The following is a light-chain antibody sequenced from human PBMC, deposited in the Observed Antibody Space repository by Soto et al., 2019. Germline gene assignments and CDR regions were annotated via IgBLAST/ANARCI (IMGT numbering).Light chain of an antibody. CDR3: QQFASSPLT. V-gene: IGKV3-20*01. CDR2: TAS. CDR1: QSVGKNY. J-gene: IGKJ4*01. Sequence: IVLTQSPGTLSFSPGQTATLSCRSSQSVGKNYVAWYQQKPGQAPRLLIYTASYRATGIPDRFSGTGSGTDFTLTISRLEPEDFAVYYCQQFASSPLTFGGGTKVDIK.